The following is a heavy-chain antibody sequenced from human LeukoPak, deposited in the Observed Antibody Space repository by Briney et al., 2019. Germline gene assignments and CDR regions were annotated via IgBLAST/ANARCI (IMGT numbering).Heavy chain of an antibody. J-gene: IGHJ4*02. V-gene: IGHV3-23*01. CDR1: GFTFSSYA. Sequence: GGSLRLSCAASGFTFSSYAMSWVRQAPGKALEWVSAISGSGGSTYYADSVKGRFTISRDNSKNTLYLQMNSLRAEDTAVYYCAKPRGYSYGYFDYWGQGTLVTVSS. CDR3: AKPRGYSYGYFDY. D-gene: IGHD5-18*01. CDR2: ISGSGGST.